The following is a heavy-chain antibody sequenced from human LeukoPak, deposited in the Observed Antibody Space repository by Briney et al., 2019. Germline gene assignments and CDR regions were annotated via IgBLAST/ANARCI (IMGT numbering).Heavy chain of an antibody. CDR2: IYTSGST. V-gene: IGHV4-61*02. CDR3: ARDLGYGSVWFDP. CDR1: GGSISSGSYY. J-gene: IGHJ5*02. D-gene: IGHD3-10*01. Sequence: NPSETLSLTCTVSGGSISSGSYYWSWIRQPAGKGLEWIGRIYTSGSTNYNPSLKSRVTTSVDTSKNQFSLKLSSVTAADTAVYYCARDLGYGSVWFDPWGQGTLVTVSS.